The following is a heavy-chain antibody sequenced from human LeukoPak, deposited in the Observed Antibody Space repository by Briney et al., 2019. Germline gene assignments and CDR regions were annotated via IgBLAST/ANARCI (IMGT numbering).Heavy chain of an antibody. CDR2: ISGSGGRI. Sequence: GGSLRLSCAASGFTFSSYSMSWVRQAPGKGLEWVSSISGSGGRIDYADSVKGRFTTSRDNSKNTLSLQMNSLTAEDTAVYYCAKDRVAAAGNDFDYWGQGTLVTVSS. CDR1: GFTFSSYS. CDR3: AKDRVAAAGNDFDY. D-gene: IGHD6-13*01. J-gene: IGHJ4*02. V-gene: IGHV3-23*01.